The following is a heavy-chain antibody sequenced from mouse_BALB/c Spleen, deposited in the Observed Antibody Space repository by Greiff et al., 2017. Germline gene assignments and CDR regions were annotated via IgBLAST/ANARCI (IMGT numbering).Heavy chain of an antibody. CDR3: ARAYYGKAWFAY. CDR2: ISDGGSYT. CDR1: GFTFSDYY. D-gene: IGHD2-10*01. V-gene: IGHV5-4*02. J-gene: IGHJ3*01. Sequence: QVVESGGGLVKPGGSLKLSCAASGFTFSDYYMYWVRQTPEKRLEWVATISDGGSYTYYPDSVKGRFTISRDNAKNNLYLQMSSLKSEDTAMYYCARAYYGKAWFAYWGQGTLVTVSA.